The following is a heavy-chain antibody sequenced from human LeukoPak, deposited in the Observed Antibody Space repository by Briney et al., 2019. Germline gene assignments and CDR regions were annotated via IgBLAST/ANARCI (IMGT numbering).Heavy chain of an antibody. J-gene: IGHJ1*01. V-gene: IGHV4-34*01. CDR3: ARGRRYYDSSGYWSG. D-gene: IGHD3-22*01. CDR1: GGSFSGYY. CDR2: INHSGST. Sequence: SETLSLTCAVYGGSFSGYYWSWIRQPPGKGLEWIGEINHSGSTNYNPSLKSRVTISVDTSKNQFSLKLSSVTAADTAVYYCARGRRYYDSSGYWSGWGQGTLVTVSS.